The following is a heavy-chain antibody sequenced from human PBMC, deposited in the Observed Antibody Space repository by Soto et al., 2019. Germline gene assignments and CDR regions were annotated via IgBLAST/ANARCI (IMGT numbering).Heavy chain of an antibody. J-gene: IGHJ6*03. V-gene: IGHV3-15*01. CDR3: TTLPLVPYYYYYMDV. CDR1: GFTFSNAW. CDR2: IKSKTDGGTT. Sequence: GGSLRLSCAASGFTFSNAWMSWVRQAPGKGLEWVGRIKSKTDGGTTDYAAPVKGRFTISRDDSKNTLYLQMNSLKTEDTAVYYCTTLPLVPYYYYYMDVWGKGTTVTVSS. D-gene: IGHD6-6*01.